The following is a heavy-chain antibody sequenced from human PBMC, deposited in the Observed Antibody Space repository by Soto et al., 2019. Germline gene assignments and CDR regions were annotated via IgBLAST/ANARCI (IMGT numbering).Heavy chain of an antibody. CDR2: IYYSGST. CDR1: GASISSDTYY. J-gene: IGHJ4*02. D-gene: IGHD5-18*01. CDR3: ARDQVETAMGALDY. Sequence: QVQLQESGPGLVRPSQTLSLTCTVSGASISSDTYYWNWVRQHPGKGLEWIGYIYYSGSTYYNPSLKSRVNISVDTSKNDFSLKLSSVTAADTAVYYCARDQVETAMGALDYWGQGILVTVSS. V-gene: IGHV4-31*03.